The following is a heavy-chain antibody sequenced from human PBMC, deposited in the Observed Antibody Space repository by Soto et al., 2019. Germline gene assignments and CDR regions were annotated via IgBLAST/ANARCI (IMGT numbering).Heavy chain of an antibody. CDR1: GFTFSDYY. J-gene: IGHJ3*02. D-gene: IGHD6-13*01. V-gene: IGHV3-11*05. CDR2: ISSSPTYT. Sequence: QVQLVESGGGLVKPGGSLRLSCAASGFTFSDYYMSWIRQASGKGLEWVSYISSSPTYTDYADSVKGRFTISRDNAKNSVNLQMNSLRAEDTAVYYCARRRWDAFDIWGQGTMVTVSS. CDR3: ARRRWDAFDI.